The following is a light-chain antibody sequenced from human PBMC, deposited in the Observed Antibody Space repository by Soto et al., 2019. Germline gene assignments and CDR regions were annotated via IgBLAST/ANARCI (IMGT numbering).Light chain of an antibody. V-gene: IGKV1-5*03. CDR2: KAS. Sequence: DIQMTHSPSTLSASVGDRVTITCRASQSISSWLAWYQQKPGKAPKLLIYKASSLESGVPSRFSGSGSGTEFTLTISSLQRDDFATYYCQQYKTFPWTFGQGTKVDIK. CDR1: QSISSW. CDR3: QQYKTFPWT. J-gene: IGKJ1*01.